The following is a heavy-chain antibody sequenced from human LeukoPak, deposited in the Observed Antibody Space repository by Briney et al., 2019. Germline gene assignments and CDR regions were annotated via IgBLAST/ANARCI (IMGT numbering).Heavy chain of an antibody. CDR2: IYYSGST. CDR1: GGSISSGGYY. Sequence: SETLSLTCTVSGGSISSGGYYWSWIRQHPGKGLEWIGYIYYSGSTYYNPSLKSRVTISVDTSKNQFSLKLSSVTAADTAVYYCARFGARVANLDYWGQGTLVTVSS. J-gene: IGHJ4*02. D-gene: IGHD3-16*01. V-gene: IGHV4-31*03. CDR3: ARFGARVANLDY.